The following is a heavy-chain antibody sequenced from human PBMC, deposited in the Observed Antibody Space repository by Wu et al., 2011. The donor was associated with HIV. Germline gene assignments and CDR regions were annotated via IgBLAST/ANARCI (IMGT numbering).Heavy chain of an antibody. J-gene: IGHJ4*02. Sequence: QDQLVQSGAEVKKPGSSVKVSCKAPGGTFSNYAISWVRQAPGQGLEWMGGIIPVFGTTNYAQRLHGRVTITTDESMSTAYMELSSLRSEDTAIYFCATTRESTYHFDYWGQGTLVAVS. D-gene: IGHD1-1*01. CDR1: GGTFSNYA. CDR2: IIPVFGTT. V-gene: IGHV1-69*05. CDR3: ATTRESTYHFDY.